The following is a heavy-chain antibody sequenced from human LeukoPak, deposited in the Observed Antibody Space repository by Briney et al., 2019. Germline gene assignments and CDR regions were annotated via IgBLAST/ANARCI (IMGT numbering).Heavy chain of an antibody. CDR3: VKYGMDV. D-gene: IGHD2-8*01. CDR2: MNEDGSDK. CDR1: GLSFKNYW. Sequence: GGSLRLSCAASGLSFKNYWMMWVRQAPRKGPEGVANMNEDGSDKYYADSVKGRFTFSRDNAKNLLFLQMNSLRADDSAVYYCVKYGMDVWGRGTTVTVSS. J-gene: IGHJ6*02. V-gene: IGHV3-7*01.